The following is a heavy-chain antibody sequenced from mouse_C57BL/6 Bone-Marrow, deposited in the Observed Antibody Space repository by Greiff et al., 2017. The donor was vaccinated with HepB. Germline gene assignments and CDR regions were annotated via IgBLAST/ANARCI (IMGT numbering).Heavy chain of an antibody. Sequence: QVQLKQPGAELVKPGASVKLSCKASGYTFTSYWMQWVKQRPGQGLEWIGEIDPSDSYTNYNQKFKGKATLTVDTSSSTAYMQLSSLTSEDSAVYYRARGGLLWPYAMDYWGQGTSVTVSS. D-gene: IGHD2-1*01. CDR2: IDPSDSYT. V-gene: IGHV1-50*01. CDR1: GYTFTSYW. CDR3: ARGGLLWPYAMDY. J-gene: IGHJ4*01.